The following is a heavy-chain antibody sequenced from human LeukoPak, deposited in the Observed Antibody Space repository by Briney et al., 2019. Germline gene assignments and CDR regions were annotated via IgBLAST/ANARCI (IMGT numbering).Heavy chain of an antibody. CDR2: IKQDGSEK. CDR3: ARLGEKADFDY. D-gene: IGHD3-16*01. J-gene: IGHJ4*02. CDR1: GFTFSTYG. V-gene: IGHV3-7*01. Sequence: GGPLRLSCAASGFTFSTYGMSWVRQAPGKGLEWVANIKQDGSEKYYVDSVEGRFTFSRDNAKNSLYLQMNSLRDEDTAVYYCARLGEKADFDYWGQGTLVTVSS.